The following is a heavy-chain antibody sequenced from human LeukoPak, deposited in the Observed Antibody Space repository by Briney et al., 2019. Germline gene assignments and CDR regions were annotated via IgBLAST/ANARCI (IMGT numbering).Heavy chain of an antibody. Sequence: GGSLRLSCAASGFTFSNYAMSWVRQAPGKGLEWVSTISGSGSTTYYADSVKGRFSISRDSSNNTLYLQMNSPRAEDTAVYYCAKISSGWDMNWGQGTLVTVSS. CDR1: GFTFSNYA. CDR3: AKISSGWDMN. J-gene: IGHJ4*02. V-gene: IGHV3-23*01. D-gene: IGHD6-19*01. CDR2: ISGSGSTT.